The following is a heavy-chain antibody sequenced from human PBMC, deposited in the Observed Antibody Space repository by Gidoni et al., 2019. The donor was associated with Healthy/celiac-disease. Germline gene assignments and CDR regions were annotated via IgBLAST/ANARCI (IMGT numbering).Heavy chain of an antibody. V-gene: IGHV3-21*01. CDR1: GFTFSSYS. CDR2: NSSSSSYI. J-gene: IGHJ2*01. D-gene: IGHD2-15*01. CDR3: ARVISDIVVVVAAPRDWYFDL. Sequence: EVQLVESGGGLVKPGVSLRLSCAASGFTFSSYSMNWVRQAPGKGLEWVASNSSSSSYIYYADSVKGRFTISRDNAKNSLYLQMNSLRAEDTAVYYCARVISDIVVVVAAPRDWYFDLWGRGTLVTVSS.